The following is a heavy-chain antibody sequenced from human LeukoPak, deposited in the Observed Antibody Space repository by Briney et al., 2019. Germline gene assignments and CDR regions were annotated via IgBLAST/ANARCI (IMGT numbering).Heavy chain of an antibody. CDR1: GFTVISNY. J-gene: IGHJ4*02. CDR2: IYLGNNT. Sequence: GGSLRLSCAASGFTVISNYMGWVRQAPGEGLEWLSVIYLGNNTFYADSVKGRFAISRDKSKNTVFLQMNSLRVEDTAVYYCAGGRIAPADLDYWGQGTLVTVSS. V-gene: IGHV3-53*01. CDR3: AGGRIAPADLDY. D-gene: IGHD6-13*01.